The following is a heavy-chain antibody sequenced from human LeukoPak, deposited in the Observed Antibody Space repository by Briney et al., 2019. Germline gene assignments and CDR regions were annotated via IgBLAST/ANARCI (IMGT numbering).Heavy chain of an antibody. CDR1: GYTFTIYY. V-gene: IGHV1-46*01. CDR2: INPSGGST. D-gene: IGHD3-9*01. CDR3: ARDQHDILTGYYLDY. Sequence: GASVTVSCKASGYTFTIYYMHWVRQAPGQGIEWMGIINPSGGSTSYAQKFQGRGTMTRDTSTSTVYMELSSLRSEDTAVYYCARDQHDILTGYYLDYWGQGTLVTVSS. J-gene: IGHJ4*02.